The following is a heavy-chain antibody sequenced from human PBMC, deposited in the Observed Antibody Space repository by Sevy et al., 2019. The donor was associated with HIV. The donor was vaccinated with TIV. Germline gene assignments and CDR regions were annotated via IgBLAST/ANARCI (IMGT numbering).Heavy chain of an antibody. J-gene: IGHJ1*01. V-gene: IGHV3-23*01. CDR2: ISGSGGST. Sequence: GGSLRLSCAASGFTFSSYAMSWVRQAPGKGLEWVSAISGSGGSTYYADSVKGRVTISRDNSKNTLYLQMNSLRAEDTAVYYCAGDPYYDILTGYYRTEGEDIEYFQHWGQGTLVTVSS. CDR1: GFTFSSYA. CDR3: AGDPYYDILTGYYRTEGEDIEYFQH. D-gene: IGHD3-9*01.